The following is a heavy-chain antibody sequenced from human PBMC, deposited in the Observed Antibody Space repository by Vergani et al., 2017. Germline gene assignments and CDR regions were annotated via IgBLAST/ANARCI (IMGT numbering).Heavy chain of an antibody. CDR2: ISSSGSTI. D-gene: IGHD6-19*01. V-gene: IGHV3-48*03. Sequence: VQLVESGGGVVQPGRSLRLSCAASGFTFSSYEMNWVRQAPGKGLEWVSYISSSGSTIYYADSVKGRFTISRDNAKNSLYLQMNSLRAEDTAVYYCARGPGIAVAGGVYWGQGTLVTVSS. CDR3: ARGPGIAVAGGVY. CDR1: GFTFSSYE. J-gene: IGHJ4*02.